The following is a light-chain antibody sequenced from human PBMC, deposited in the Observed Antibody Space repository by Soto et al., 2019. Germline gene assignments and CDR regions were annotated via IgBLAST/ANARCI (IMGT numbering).Light chain of an antibody. Sequence: IVLTQSPGTLSLSPGERATLSCRASQSVTTQLAWYQQKPGQAPRLLIYDASNRATGIPARFSGSGSGTDFTLTISSLEPEDFAVYYCQQRSNWPITFGQGTRLEIK. V-gene: IGKV3-11*01. CDR2: DAS. J-gene: IGKJ5*01. CDR3: QQRSNWPIT. CDR1: QSVTTQ.